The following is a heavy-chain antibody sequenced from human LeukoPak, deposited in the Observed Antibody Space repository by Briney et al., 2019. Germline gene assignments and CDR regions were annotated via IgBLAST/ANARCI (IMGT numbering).Heavy chain of an antibody. CDR2: IFYTGDS. D-gene: IGHD3-22*01. Sequence: SETLSLTCTVSGVSSSSSYWSWIRQPPGKGLEWIGYIFYTGDSNHNPSLKSRVTISVDTSKNQFSLKLSSVTAADTAVYYCARGYDSSGYYFGSFAFDIWGQGTMVTVSS. CDR3: ARGYDSSGYYFGSFAFDI. J-gene: IGHJ3*02. CDR1: GVSSSSSY. V-gene: IGHV4-59*01.